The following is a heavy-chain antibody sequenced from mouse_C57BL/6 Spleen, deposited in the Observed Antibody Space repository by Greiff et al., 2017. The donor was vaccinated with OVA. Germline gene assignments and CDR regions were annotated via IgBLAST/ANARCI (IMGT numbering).Heavy chain of an antibody. CDR1: GFSFNTYA. J-gene: IGHJ2*01. CDR3: VRGEYYYLDY. V-gene: IGHV10-1*01. Sequence: EVKVVESGGGLVQPKGSLKLSCAASGFSFNTYAMNWVRQAPGKGLEWVARIRSKSNNYATYYADSVKDRFTISRDDSESMLYLQMNNLKTEDTAMDYCVRGEYYYLDYWGQGTTLTVSS. CDR2: IRSKSNNYAT. D-gene: IGHD2-10*02.